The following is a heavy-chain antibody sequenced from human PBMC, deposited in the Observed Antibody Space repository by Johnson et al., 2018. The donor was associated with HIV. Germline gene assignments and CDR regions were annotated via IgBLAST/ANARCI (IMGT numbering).Heavy chain of an antibody. V-gene: IGHV3-23*04. J-gene: IGHJ3*02. CDR2: ISGSGGST. Sequence: VQLVESGGGLVQPGGSLRLSCAASGFTFSSYAMSWVRQAPGKGLEWVSAISGSGGSTYYADSVKGRFTISRDNSKNTLYLQMNSLRAEDTAVYYCAPLGDYYDSSGYYSDAFDIWGQGTMVTVSS. CDR3: APLGDYYDSSGYYSDAFDI. CDR1: GFTFSSYA. D-gene: IGHD3-22*01.